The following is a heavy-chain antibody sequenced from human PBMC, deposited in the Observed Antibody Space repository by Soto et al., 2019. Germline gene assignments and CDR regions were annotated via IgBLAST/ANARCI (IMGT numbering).Heavy chain of an antibody. J-gene: IGHJ4*02. D-gene: IGHD2-8*02. Sequence: EVQLVESGGGLVRPGGSLRLSCAASVFTFDSYDMHWVRQAAGKPLEWVSSIGTVGDTYYQDSVKGRFTFSRDNGKSSLSLQMNSLRVEDTAIYFCARVAPTGIFLFDYWGQGILVAVSS. CDR3: ARVAPTGIFLFDY. CDR1: VFTFDSYD. V-gene: IGHV3-13*01. CDR2: IGTVGDT.